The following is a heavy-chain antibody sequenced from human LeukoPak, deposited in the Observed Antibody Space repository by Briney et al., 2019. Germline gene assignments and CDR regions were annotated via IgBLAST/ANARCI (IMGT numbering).Heavy chain of an antibody. CDR3: ARENSSGWYDY. CDR1: GFTFSDYY. V-gene: IGHV3-11*01. J-gene: IGHJ4*02. Sequence: GGSLRLSCAASGFTFSDYYMSWIRQAPGKGLEWVSYISSSGSTIYYADSVKGRFAISRDNAKNSLYLQMNSLGAEDTAVYYCARENSSGWYDYWGQGTLVTVSS. CDR2: ISSSGSTI. D-gene: IGHD6-19*01.